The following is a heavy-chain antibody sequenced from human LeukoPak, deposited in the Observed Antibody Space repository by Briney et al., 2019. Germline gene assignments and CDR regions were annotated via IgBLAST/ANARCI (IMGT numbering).Heavy chain of an antibody. CDR2: ISAYNGNT. V-gene: IGHV1-18*01. J-gene: IGHJ4*02. D-gene: IGHD6-13*01. CDR1: GYTFTSYG. CDR3: ARDTTARFSCWYGY. Sequence: ASVKVSCKASGYTFTSYGIRWVRPAPGQGLEWMGWISAYNGNTNYAQKLQGRVTMTTDTSTSTAYMELRSLRSDDTAVYYCARDTTARFSCWYGYWGQGTLVTVSS.